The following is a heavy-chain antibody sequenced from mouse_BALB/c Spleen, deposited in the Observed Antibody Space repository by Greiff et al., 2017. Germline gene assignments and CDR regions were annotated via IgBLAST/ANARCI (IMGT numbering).Heavy chain of an antibody. CDR1: GFTFSSFG. Sequence: EVKLMESGGGLVQPGGSRKLSCAASGFTFSSFGMHWVRQAPEKGLEWVAYISSGSSTIYYADTVKGRFTISRDNPKNTLFLQMTSLRSEDTAMYYCARYDSLAYWGQGTLVTVSA. CDR2: ISSGSSTI. D-gene: IGHD3-2*01. CDR3: ARYDSLAY. V-gene: IGHV5-17*02. J-gene: IGHJ3*01.